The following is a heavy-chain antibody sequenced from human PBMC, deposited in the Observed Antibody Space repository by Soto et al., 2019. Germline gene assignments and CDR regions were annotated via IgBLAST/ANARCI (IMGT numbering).Heavy chain of an antibody. D-gene: IGHD6-19*01. CDR3: AKTTSSGWYLGAFDY. Sequence: PGGSLSLSCAASGFTFSSYAMSWVRQAPGKGLEWVSAISGSGGSTYYADSVKGRFTISRDNSKNTLYLQMNSLRAEDTAVYYCAKTTSSGWYLGAFDYWGQGTLVTVSS. V-gene: IGHV3-23*01. CDR2: ISGSGGST. J-gene: IGHJ4*02. CDR1: GFTFSSYA.